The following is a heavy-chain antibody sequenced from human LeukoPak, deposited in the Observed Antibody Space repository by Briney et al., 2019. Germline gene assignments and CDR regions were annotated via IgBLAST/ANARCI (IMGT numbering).Heavy chain of an antibody. CDR3: ARGESSGSNWFDP. Sequence: SETLSLTFTVSGGSISSYFWNWIRQPPGRGLEWIGYIYYSGSSNYNPSLKSRVTLSVYTSKNQFSLKVSSVTAADTAVYYCARGESSGSNWFDPWGQGTLVTVSS. CDR2: IYYSGSS. V-gene: IGHV4-59*01. J-gene: IGHJ5*02. D-gene: IGHD3-22*01. CDR1: GGSISSYF.